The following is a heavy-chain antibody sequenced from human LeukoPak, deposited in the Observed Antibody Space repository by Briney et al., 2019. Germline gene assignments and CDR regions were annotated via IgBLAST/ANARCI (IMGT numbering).Heavy chain of an antibody. CDR1: GFTFSNYE. CDR3: ARAYYGAVPFDI. CDR2: ISSSGSTI. J-gene: IGHJ3*02. D-gene: IGHD4-17*01. V-gene: IGHV3-48*03. Sequence: GGSLRLSCAASGFTFSNYEMNWVRQAPGKGLEWVSCISSSGSTIYYADSVKGRFTISRDNAKNSLYLQMNSLRAEDTAVYYCARAYYGAVPFDIWGQGTMVTVSS.